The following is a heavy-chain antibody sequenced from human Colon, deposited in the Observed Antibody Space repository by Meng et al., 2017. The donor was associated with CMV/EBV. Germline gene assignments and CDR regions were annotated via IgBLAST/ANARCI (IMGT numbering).Heavy chain of an antibody. D-gene: IGHD4-11*01. Sequence: GESLKISCAASGFTFSSYSMNWVRQAPGKGLEWVSSISSSSSYIYYADSVKGRFTISRDNAKNSLYLQMNNLRAEDTAVYYCARDSNDYSDYAHWFDAWGQGTLVTVSS. J-gene: IGHJ5*02. CDR1: GFTFSSYS. CDR3: ARDSNDYSDYAHWFDA. V-gene: IGHV3-21*01. CDR2: ISSSSSYI.